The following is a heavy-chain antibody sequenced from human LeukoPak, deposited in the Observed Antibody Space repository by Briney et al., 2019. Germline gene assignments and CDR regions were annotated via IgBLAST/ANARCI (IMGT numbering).Heavy chain of an antibody. Sequence: GRSLRLSCAVSGFTFSSYVMHWVRQAPGRGLGWVAIISYDGSNEYYADSVKGRFTISRDNSKNTLYLQMNSLRAEDTAVDYCAREAKQQLGYYDYYYYMDVWGKGATVTISS. CDR1: GFTFSSYV. CDR2: ISYDGSNE. J-gene: IGHJ6*03. D-gene: IGHD6-13*01. V-gene: IGHV3-30*14. CDR3: AREAKQQLGYYDYYYYMDV.